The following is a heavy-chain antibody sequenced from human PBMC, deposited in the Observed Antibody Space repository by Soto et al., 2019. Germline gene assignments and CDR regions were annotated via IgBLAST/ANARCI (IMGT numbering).Heavy chain of an antibody. J-gene: IGHJ4*02. Sequence: SETLSLTCAVYGGSFSGYYWSWIRQPPGKGLEWIGSIYYSGSTYYNPSLKSRVTISVDTSKNQFSLKLSSVTAADTAVYYCARRSLGSGSYAGGGDYWGQGTLVTVSS. CDR1: GGSFSGYY. CDR2: IYYSGST. CDR3: ARRSLGSGSYAGGGDY. D-gene: IGHD1-26*01. V-gene: IGHV4-34*01.